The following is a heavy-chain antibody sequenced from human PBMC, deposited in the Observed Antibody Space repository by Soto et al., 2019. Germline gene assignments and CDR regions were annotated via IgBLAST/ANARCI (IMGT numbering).Heavy chain of an antibody. CDR1: GFTFSDYY. V-gene: IGHV3-11*01. CDR3: ASLAIGTIIRGAPDF. CDR2: ISSGGSSI. Sequence: QVHLVESGGGLVKPGGSLRLSCAASGFTFSDYYMTWIRQAPGKGLEWVSYISSGGSSIYYADSVKGRLTISRDNAKNSLYLQMNSLRAEDTAMYYCASLAIGTIIRGAPDFWGQGTLVTVSS. D-gene: IGHD3-10*01. J-gene: IGHJ4*02.